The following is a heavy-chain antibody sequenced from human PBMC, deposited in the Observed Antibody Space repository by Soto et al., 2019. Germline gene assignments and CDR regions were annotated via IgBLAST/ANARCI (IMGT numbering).Heavy chain of an antibody. CDR1: GFTFSSYS. CDR2: ISSSSSYI. J-gene: IGHJ4*02. D-gene: IGHD3-22*01. Sequence: EVQLVESGGGLVKPGGSLSLSCAASGFTFSSYSMNWVRQAPGEGLEWVSSISSSSSYIYYADSVKGRFTISRDNAKNSLYLQMNSLRAEDTAVYYCARDFANYDSSGLPDYWGQGTLVTVSS. CDR3: ARDFANYDSSGLPDY. V-gene: IGHV3-21*01.